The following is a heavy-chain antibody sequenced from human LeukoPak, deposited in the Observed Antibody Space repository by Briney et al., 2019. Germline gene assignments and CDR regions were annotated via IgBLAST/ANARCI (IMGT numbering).Heavy chain of an antibody. J-gene: IGHJ4*02. V-gene: IGHV3-7*01. Sequence: PGGSLRLSCAASGFTFSSYWMSWVRQAPGKGLEWVANIKQDGSEKYYVDSVKGRFTISRDNAKNSLYLQMNSLRAEDTAVYYCARVPPYGDYRGGSQPADYWGQGTLVTVSS. CDR2: IKQDGSEK. CDR1: GFTFSSYW. D-gene: IGHD4-17*01. CDR3: ARVPPYGDYRGGSQPADY.